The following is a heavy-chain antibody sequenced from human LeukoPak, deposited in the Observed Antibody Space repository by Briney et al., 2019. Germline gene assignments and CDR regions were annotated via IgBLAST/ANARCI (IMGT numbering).Heavy chain of an antibody. V-gene: IGHV3-33*01. J-gene: IGHJ4*02. CDR2: IWYDGSNK. D-gene: IGHD2-2*02. CDR1: GFTFSSYV. Sequence: PGGSLRLSCAASGFTFSSYVMHWVRQAPGKGLEWVAVIWYDGSNKYYADSVKGRFTISKDNSKNTLYLQMNSLRAEDTAVYYCARDLGYCSSTSCYTLDYWGQGTLVTVSS. CDR3: ARDLGYCSSTSCYTLDY.